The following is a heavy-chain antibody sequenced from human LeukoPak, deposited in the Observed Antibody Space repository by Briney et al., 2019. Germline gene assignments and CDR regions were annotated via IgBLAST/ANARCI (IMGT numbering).Heavy chain of an antibody. Sequence: PSETLSLTCTVSGYSISSGYYWGWIRQPPGKGLEWIGSIYHSGSTYYNPSLKSRVTISVDTSKNQFSLKLSSVTAADTAVYYCARGRVGGGANWFDPWGQGTLVTVSS. D-gene: IGHD3-16*01. V-gene: IGHV4-38-2*02. CDR3: ARGRVGGGANWFDP. CDR2: IYHSGST. CDR1: GYSISSGYY. J-gene: IGHJ5*02.